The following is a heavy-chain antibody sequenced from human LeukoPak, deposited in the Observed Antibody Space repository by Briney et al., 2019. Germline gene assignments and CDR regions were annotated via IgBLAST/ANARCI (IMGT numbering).Heavy chain of an antibody. CDR3: ARGGYCSSTSCSDY. V-gene: IGHV4-34*01. D-gene: IGHD2-2*01. CDR2: INHSGST. Sequence: SETLSLTCAVYGGSFSGYYWSWIRQPPGKGLEWIGEINHSGSTNYNPSLKSRVTISVDTSKNQFSLKLSSMTAADTAVYYCARGGYCSSTSCSDYWGQGTLVTVSS. J-gene: IGHJ4*02. CDR1: GGSFSGYY.